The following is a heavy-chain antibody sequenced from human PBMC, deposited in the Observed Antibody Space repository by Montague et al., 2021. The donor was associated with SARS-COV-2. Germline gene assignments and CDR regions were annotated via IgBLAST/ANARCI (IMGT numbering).Heavy chain of an antibody. D-gene: IGHD7-27*01. J-gene: IGHJ4*02. CDR1: GDSVDSDC. CDR2: IYYTGST. V-gene: IGHV4-59*02. Sequence: SETLSLTCTVSGDSVDSDCWSWVRQPPGERLEWIGHIYYTGSTDYNPSLKSRASISADASKNYLSLRLASVTAADTAVYYCAREQAWAYHFDLWGQGILVTVSS. CDR3: AREQAWAYHFDL.